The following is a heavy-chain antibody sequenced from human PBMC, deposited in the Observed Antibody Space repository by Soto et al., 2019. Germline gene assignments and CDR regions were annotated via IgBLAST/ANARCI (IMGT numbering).Heavy chain of an antibody. CDR3: TTHDYGDPSEYFQH. CDR1: GFTFSNAW. CDR2: IKSKTDGGTT. Sequence: VQLVESGGGLVQPGGSLRLSCAASGFTFSNAWMSWVRQAPGKGLEWVGRIKSKTDGGTTDYAAPVKGRFTISRDDSKNTLYLQMNSLKTEDTAVYYCTTHDYGDPSEYFQHWGQGTLVTVSS. J-gene: IGHJ1*01. D-gene: IGHD4-17*01. V-gene: IGHV3-15*01.